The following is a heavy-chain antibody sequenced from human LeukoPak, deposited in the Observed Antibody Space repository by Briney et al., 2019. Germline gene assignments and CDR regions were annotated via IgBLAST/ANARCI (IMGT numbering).Heavy chain of an antibody. J-gene: IGHJ4*02. CDR2: MNPNSGNT. CDR3: ARDDSGSYYFDY. V-gene: IGHV1-8*01. D-gene: IGHD1-26*01. Sequence: ASVKVSCKASGYTFTSYDINWVRQATGQGLEWMGWMNPNSGNTGYAQKFQGRVTMTRNTSISTAYMELSSLRSEDTAVYYCARDDSGSYYFDYWGQGTLVTLSS. CDR1: GYTFTSYD.